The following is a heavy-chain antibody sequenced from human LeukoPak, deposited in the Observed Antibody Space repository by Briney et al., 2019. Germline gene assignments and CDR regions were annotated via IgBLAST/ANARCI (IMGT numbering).Heavy chain of an antibody. CDR3: VRRYMATSAEDFDY. CDR2: INQDRSEI. D-gene: IGHD3-16*02. J-gene: IGHJ4*02. Sequence: PGGSLRFSCAASGFTFSNHWMTWVRQAPGKGLEWVANINQDRSEIYYVDSVRGRFIISRDNAKNSLYLQMNTLRVEDTAVYYCVRRYMATSAEDFDYWGQGTLVTVFS. CDR1: GFTFSNHW. V-gene: IGHV3-7*01.